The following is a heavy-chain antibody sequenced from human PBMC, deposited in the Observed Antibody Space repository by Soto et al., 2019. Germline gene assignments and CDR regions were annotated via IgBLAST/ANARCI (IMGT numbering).Heavy chain of an antibody. D-gene: IGHD3-22*01. Sequence: GGSLRLSCAASGFNFGGSAMHWIRQASGKGVEWVGRIRSAANSLATIYDKSLKGRFIISRDDSRRTMFLQMNSLRTEDSAVYYCAKSKTDYDSIQVFDYWGQGTLVTVSS. V-gene: IGHV3-73*01. CDR2: IRSAANSLAT. CDR1: GFNFGGSA. CDR3: AKSKTDYDSIQVFDY. J-gene: IGHJ4*02.